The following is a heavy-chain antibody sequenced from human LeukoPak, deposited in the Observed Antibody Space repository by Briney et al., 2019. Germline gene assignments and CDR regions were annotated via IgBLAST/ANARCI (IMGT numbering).Heavy chain of an antibody. CDR1: GFTFSSYS. CDR2: IKQDGSEK. D-gene: IGHD2-21*02. J-gene: IGHJ4*02. Sequence: PGGSLRLSCAASGFTFSSYSMSWVRQAPGKGLEWVANIKQDGSEKYYVDSVKGRFTISRDNAKNSLYLQMNSLRAEDTAVYYCARDRGATDPFDYWGQGTLVTVSS. CDR3: ARDRGATDPFDY. V-gene: IGHV3-7*01.